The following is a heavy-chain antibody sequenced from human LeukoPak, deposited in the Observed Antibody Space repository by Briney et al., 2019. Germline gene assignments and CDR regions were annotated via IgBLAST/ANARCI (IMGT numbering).Heavy chain of an antibody. CDR1: GYTFTSYG. CDR3: ARDRGGRGYLSY. CDR2: ISAYNGNT. D-gene: IGHD5-18*01. Sequence: ASVKVSCKASGYTFTSYGISWVRQAPGQGLEWMGLISAYNGNTNYAQKLQGRVTITTDTSTSTAYMELRSLRSDDTAVYYCARDRGGRGYLSYWGQGTLVTVSS. J-gene: IGHJ4*02. V-gene: IGHV1-18*04.